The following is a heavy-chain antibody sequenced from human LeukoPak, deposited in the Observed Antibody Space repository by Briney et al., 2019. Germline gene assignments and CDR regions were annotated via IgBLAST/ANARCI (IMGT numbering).Heavy chain of an antibody. CDR3: ATPKMATAFKGRYYFDY. V-gene: IGHV1-46*01. D-gene: IGHD5-24*01. J-gene: IGHJ4*02. Sequence: ASVKVSCKASGYTFTSYYMHWVRQAPGQGLEWMGIINPSGGSTSYAQKFQGRVTMTRDMSTGTVYMELSSLRSEDTAVYYCATPKMATAFKGRYYFDYWGQGTLVTVSS. CDR2: INPSGGST. CDR1: GYTFTSYY.